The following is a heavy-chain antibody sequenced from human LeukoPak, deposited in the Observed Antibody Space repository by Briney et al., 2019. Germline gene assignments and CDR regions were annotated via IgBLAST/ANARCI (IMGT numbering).Heavy chain of an antibody. V-gene: IGHV1-69*04. D-gene: IGHD4-17*01. CDR3: ATAEVLDY. Sequence: GSSVKVSSKASAGTFISYAISWVRQPPGQGLEWLGRIIPILGIANKDQKFQGRVTITSDKYTSTASMQPSSLRPADTAVYYCATAEVLDYWGQGTLVTVSS. CDR2: IIPILGIA. CDR1: AGTFISYA. J-gene: IGHJ4*02.